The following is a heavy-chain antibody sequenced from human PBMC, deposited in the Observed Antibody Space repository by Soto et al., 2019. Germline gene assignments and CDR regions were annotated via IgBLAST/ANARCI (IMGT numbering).Heavy chain of an antibody. D-gene: IGHD7-27*01. J-gene: IGHJ6*02. CDR3: ANNGIRWAPPWGV. Sequence: PGGSLRLSCAASGFTFSSYAMRWVRQAPGKGLEWVSALSGSGGSTYYADSVKGRFTISRDNSKNTLYLQMNSLRAEDTAVYYCANNGIRWAPPWGVWGQGTTVTVSS. CDR2: LSGSGGST. CDR1: GFTFSSYA. V-gene: IGHV3-23*01.